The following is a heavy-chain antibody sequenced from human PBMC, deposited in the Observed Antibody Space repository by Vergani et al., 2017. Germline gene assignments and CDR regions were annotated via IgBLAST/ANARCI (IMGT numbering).Heavy chain of an antibody. Sequence: QLQLQESGPGLVKPSETLSLTCSVSGGYISSSNYYWGWIRQPPGKGLEWIGSMYYSGTTHYNPSLKSRVTISVDTSKNQFSLKLSSVTAADTAVYYCARLTWSGYYTQIDYWGQGTLVTVSS. J-gene: IGHJ4*02. V-gene: IGHV4-39*01. CDR1: GGYISSSNYY. CDR2: MYYSGTT. CDR3: ARLTWSGYYTQIDY. D-gene: IGHD3-3*01.